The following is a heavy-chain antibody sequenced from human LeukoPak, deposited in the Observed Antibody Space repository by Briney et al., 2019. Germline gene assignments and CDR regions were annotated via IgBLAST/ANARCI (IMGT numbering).Heavy chain of an antibody. CDR3: AGGPGTYFY. V-gene: IGHV3-7*01. D-gene: IGHD1-26*01. J-gene: IGHJ4*02. Sequence: PGGSLRLSCTDSGFTFSRYSMSWVRQAPGKGLEWVANINQDGSEKYSVDSVRGRFTISRDNVKNSLYLQMNSLRAEDTSVYYCAGGPGTYFYWGQGTLVTVSS. CDR1: GFTFSRYS. CDR2: INQDGSEK.